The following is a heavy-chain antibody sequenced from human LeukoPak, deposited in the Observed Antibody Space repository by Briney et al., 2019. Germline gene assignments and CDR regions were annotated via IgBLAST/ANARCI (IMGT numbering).Heavy chain of an antibody. J-gene: IGHJ4*02. Sequence: PSGTLSLTCAVSGGSISSSYLWSWVRQPPGKGLEWIGEISHSGSTNYNPSLKSRVTISVDKSKNQFSLNLSSVSAADTAVDYCARYKRAAGRTVFDYGGRGTLVIVSS. CDR1: GGSISSSYL. CDR2: ISHSGST. CDR3: ARYKRAAGRTVFDY. D-gene: IGHD6-13*01. V-gene: IGHV4-4*02.